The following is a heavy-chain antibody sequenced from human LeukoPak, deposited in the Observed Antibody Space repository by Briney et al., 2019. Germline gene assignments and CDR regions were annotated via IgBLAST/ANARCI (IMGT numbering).Heavy chain of an antibody. V-gene: IGHV4-34*01. CDR3: ASTPAPPGVVPAAMTEYFQH. D-gene: IGHD2-2*01. CDR1: GGSFSGYY. CDR2: INHSGST. Sequence: SETLSLICAVYGGSFSGYYWSWIRQPPGKGLEWIGEINHSGSTYYNPSLKSRVTISVDRSKNQFSLKLSSVTAADTAVYYCASTPAPPGVVPAAMTEYFQHWGQGTLVTVSS. J-gene: IGHJ1*01.